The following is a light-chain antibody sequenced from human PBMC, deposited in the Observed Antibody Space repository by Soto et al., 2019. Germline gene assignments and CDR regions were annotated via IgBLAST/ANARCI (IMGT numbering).Light chain of an antibody. Sequence: DIQMTQSPSTLSASVGDRVIITCRASQNIDIWLAWYQQRPGKAPKLLIYKASSLQSGVPSRFSGSGSGTQFTLTISSLQPDDFASYYCQQYSSYPLTFGGGTKVEIK. J-gene: IGKJ4*01. V-gene: IGKV1-5*03. CDR3: QQYSSYPLT. CDR2: KAS. CDR1: QNIDIW.